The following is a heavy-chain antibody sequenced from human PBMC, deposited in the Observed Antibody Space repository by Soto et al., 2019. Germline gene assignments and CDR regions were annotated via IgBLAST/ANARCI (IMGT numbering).Heavy chain of an antibody. Sequence: QVQLVQSGAEVKKPGSSVKVSCKASGGTFSSYAITWVRQAPGQGLEWMGGIIPIFGTANYAQKFQARVTMPADGSTRTAYMERSRRRSEDTAVYSCARDRGPSSGYYPYWFDPWGQGTLVTVSS. CDR1: GGTFSSYA. D-gene: IGHD3-22*01. V-gene: IGHV1-69*12. J-gene: IGHJ5*02. CDR2: IIPIFGTA. CDR3: ARDRGPSSGYYPYWFDP.